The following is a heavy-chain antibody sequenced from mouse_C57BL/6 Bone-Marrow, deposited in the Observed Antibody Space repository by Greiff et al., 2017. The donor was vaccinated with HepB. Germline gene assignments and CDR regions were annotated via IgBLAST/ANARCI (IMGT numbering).Heavy chain of an antibody. CDR1: GYTFTSYG. Sequence: QVQLQQPGAELVKPGASVKLSCKASGYTFTSYGISWVKQRTGQGLEWIGEIYPRSGNTYYNEKFKGKATLTADKSSSTAYMELRSLTSEDSAVYFCARSPITTVVAVYYFDYWGQGTTLTVSS. D-gene: IGHD1-1*01. CDR3: ARSPITTVVAVYYFDY. CDR2: IYPRSGNT. J-gene: IGHJ2*01. V-gene: IGHV1-81*01.